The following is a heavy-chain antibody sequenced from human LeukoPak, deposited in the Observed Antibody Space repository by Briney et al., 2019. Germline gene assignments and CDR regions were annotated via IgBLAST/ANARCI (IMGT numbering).Heavy chain of an antibody. V-gene: IGHV4-39*07. J-gene: IGHJ3*02. D-gene: IGHD3-3*01. Sequence: SETLSLTCTVSGGSISSSSYYWGWIRQPPGKGLEWIGSIYYSGSTYYNPSLKSRVTISVDTSKNQFSLKLSSVTAADTAVYYCAREDWRAPRAFDIWGQGTMVTVSS. CDR1: GGSISSSSYY. CDR3: AREDWRAPRAFDI. CDR2: IYYSGST.